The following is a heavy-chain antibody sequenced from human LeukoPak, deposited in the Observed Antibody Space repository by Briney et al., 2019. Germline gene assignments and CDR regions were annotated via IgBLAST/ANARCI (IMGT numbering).Heavy chain of an antibody. CDR2: IYYSGST. CDR1: GGSISSGGYY. V-gene: IGHV4-31*11. J-gene: IGHJ5*02. CDR3: ARDRGRYCSSTSCLGRFDP. D-gene: IGHD2-2*01. Sequence: SETLSLTCAVSGGSISSGGYYWSWIRQHPGKGLEWIGYIYYSGSTYYNPSLKSRVTISVDTSKNQFSLKLSSVTAADTAVYYCARDRGRYCSSTSCLGRFDPWGQGTLVTVSS.